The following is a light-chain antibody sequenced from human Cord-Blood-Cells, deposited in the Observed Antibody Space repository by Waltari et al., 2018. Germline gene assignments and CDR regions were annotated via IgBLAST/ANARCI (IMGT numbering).Light chain of an antibody. CDR1: QSISSY. CDR2: AAS. J-gene: IGKJ2*01. V-gene: IGKV1-39*01. CDR3: QQSYSTPYT. Sequence: IPMTHSPSSLSASLGDRVTITCRASQSISSYLNWYQQKPGKAPKLLIYAASSLQSGVPSRFSGSGSGTDFTLTISSLQPEDFATYYCQQSYSTPYTFGQGTKLEIK.